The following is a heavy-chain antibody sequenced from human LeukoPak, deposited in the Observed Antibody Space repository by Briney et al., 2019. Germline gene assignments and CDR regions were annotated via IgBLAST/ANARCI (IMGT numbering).Heavy chain of an antibody. V-gene: IGHV1-8*01. Sequence: ASVKVSCKASGYTFTSYDINWVRQATGQGLEWMGWMDPNSGNAGYAQKFEGRVTMSRDTNINTAYLELSSLRSEDTAVYYCAGWDSSSYFQFDSWGQGTLVTVSS. CDR1: GYTFTSYD. CDR2: MDPNSGNA. CDR3: AGWDSSSYFQFDS. D-gene: IGHD6-13*01. J-gene: IGHJ4*02.